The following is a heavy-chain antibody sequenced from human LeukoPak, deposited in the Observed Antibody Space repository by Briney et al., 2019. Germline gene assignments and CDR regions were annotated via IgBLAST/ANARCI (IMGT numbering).Heavy chain of an antibody. V-gene: IGHV3-23*01. J-gene: IGHJ6*02. CDR3: AKDVRVGGGGMDV. Sequence: GGSLRLSCAASGFTFSTYAMTWVRQDPGKGLEWVSLLRRVVIKTYYADSVKGRFTISRDNSKNTLSLQMNSLRAEDTAIYYCAKDVRVGGGGMDVWGQGTPVTVSS. CDR1: GFTFSTYA. D-gene: IGHD1-26*01. CDR2: LRRVVIKT.